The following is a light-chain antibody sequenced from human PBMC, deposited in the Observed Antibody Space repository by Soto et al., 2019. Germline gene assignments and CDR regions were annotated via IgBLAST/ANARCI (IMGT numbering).Light chain of an antibody. J-gene: IGKJ5*01. CDR2: DAS. Sequence: EIVLTQSPATLSLSPGERATLSCRASQSVSSYLAWYQQKPGQAPRLLIYDASNRATGIPARFSGSGSGTDITLTISSLEPEDFAVYYCQQRSNWPLGITFGQGTRLEIK. CDR1: QSVSSY. V-gene: IGKV3-11*01. CDR3: QQRSNWPLGIT.